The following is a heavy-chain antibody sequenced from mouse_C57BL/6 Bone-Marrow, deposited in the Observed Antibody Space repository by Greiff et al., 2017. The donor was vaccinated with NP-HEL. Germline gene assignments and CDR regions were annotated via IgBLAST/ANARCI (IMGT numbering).Heavy chain of an antibody. CDR2: ISNGGGST. CDR1: GFTFSDYY. D-gene: IGHD2-3*01. V-gene: IGHV5-12*01. CDR3: ARHGGWLPFAY. J-gene: IGHJ3*01. Sequence: EVQLQESGGGLVQPGGSLKLSCAASGFTFSDYYMYWVRQTPEKRLAWVAYISNGGGSTYYPDTVKGRFTISRDNAKNTLYLQMSRLKSEDTAMYYCARHGGWLPFAYWGQGTLVTVSA.